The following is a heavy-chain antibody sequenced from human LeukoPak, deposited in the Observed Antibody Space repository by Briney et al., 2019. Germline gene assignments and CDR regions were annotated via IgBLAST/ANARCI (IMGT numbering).Heavy chain of an antibody. CDR2: ISGSGGST. CDR3: ARAAWGSSWTGYFQH. V-gene: IGHV3-23*01. CDR1: GFTFSSYA. J-gene: IGHJ1*01. Sequence: GGSLRLSCAASGFTFSSYAMSWVRQAPGKGLEWVSAISGSGGSTYYADSVKGRFTISRDNSKNTLYLQINSLRAEDTAVYYCARAAWGSSWTGYFQHWGQGTLVTVSS. D-gene: IGHD6-13*01.